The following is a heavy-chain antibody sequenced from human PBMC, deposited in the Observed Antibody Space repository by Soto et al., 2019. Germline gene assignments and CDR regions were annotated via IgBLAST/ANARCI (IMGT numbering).Heavy chain of an antibody. D-gene: IGHD5-12*01. CDR3: AGYDPFDY. CDR2: VRGSGGST. V-gene: IGHV3-23*01. CDR1: GFTFSSHA. Sequence: EVQLLESGGGLVQPGGSLRLSCAVSGFTFSSHAMSWVRQAPGKGLEWVSGVRGSGGSTYYADSVKGRFTISRDNSKNTLYLQMNSLRAEETAVYYCAGYDPFDYWGQGTLVTVSS. J-gene: IGHJ4*02.